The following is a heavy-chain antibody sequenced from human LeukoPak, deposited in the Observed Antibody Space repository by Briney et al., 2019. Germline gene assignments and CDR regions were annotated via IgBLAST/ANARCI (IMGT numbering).Heavy chain of an antibody. Sequence: EASVKVSCKASGGTFSSYAISWVRQAPGQGLEWMGGIIPIFGTANYAQKFQGRVTITADESTSTAYMELSSLRSEDTAVYYCARETSIPKNWGFDSYFDYWGQGTLVTVSS. J-gene: IGHJ4*02. CDR1: GGTFSSYA. D-gene: IGHD7-27*01. CDR3: ARETSIPKNWGFDSYFDY. CDR2: IIPIFGTA. V-gene: IGHV1-69*13.